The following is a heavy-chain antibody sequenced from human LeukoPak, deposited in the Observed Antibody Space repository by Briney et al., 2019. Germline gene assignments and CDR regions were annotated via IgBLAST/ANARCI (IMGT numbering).Heavy chain of an antibody. CDR2: ISGSGDST. CDR1: GFTFSSYA. CDR3: ARAAVAALFDY. Sequence: GGSLRLSCAASGFTFSSYAMSWVRQAPGKGLEWVSAISGSGDSTYYGDSVKGRFTISRDNSKNTLYLQMNSLRAEDTAVYYCARAAVAALFDYWGQGTLVTVSS. J-gene: IGHJ4*02. V-gene: IGHV3-23*01. D-gene: IGHD6-19*01.